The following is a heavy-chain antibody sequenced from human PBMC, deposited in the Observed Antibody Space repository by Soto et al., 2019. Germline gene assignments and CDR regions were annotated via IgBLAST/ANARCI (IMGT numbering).Heavy chain of an antibody. D-gene: IGHD3-10*01. Sequence: GGSLRLSCAASGFTFSSYGMHWVRQAPGKGLEWVAVIWYDGSNKYYADSVKGRFTISRDNSKNTLYLQMNSLRAEDTAVYYCARNKWFGVGGRLYYYYMDVWGKGTTVTVSS. CDR3: ARNKWFGVGGRLYYYYMDV. CDR1: GFTFSSYG. CDR2: IWYDGSNK. V-gene: IGHV3-33*01. J-gene: IGHJ6*03.